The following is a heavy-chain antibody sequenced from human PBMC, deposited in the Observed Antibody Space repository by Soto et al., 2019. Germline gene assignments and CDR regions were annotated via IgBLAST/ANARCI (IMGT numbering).Heavy chain of an antibody. V-gene: IGHV3-43*01. Sequence: GGSLRLSCAASGFTFDDYTMHWVRQAPGKGLEWVSLISWDGGSTYYADSVKGRFTISRDNSKNSLYLQMNSLRTEDTALYYCAKDMSIGEAAAGTGQINYYYYGMDVWGQGTTVTVSS. CDR2: ISWDGGST. D-gene: IGHD6-13*01. CDR3: AKDMSIGEAAAGTGQINYYYYGMDV. J-gene: IGHJ6*02. CDR1: GFTFDDYT.